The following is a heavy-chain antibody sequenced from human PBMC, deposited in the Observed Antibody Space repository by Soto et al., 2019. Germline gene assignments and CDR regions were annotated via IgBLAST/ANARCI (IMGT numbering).Heavy chain of an antibody. D-gene: IGHD1-26*01. CDR2: IYSGGST. V-gene: IGHV3-53*01. CDR3: ARAFRDSGSYWFDP. CDR1: GFTVSSNY. Sequence: GGSLRLSCAASGFTVSSNYMGWVRQAPGKGLEWVSVIYSGGSTYYADSVKGRFTISRDNSKNTLYLQMNSLRAEDTAVYYCARAFRDSGSYWFDPWGQGTLVTVSS. J-gene: IGHJ5*02.